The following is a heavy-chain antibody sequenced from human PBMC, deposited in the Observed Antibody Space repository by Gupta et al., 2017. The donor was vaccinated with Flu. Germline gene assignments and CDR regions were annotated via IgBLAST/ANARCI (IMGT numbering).Heavy chain of an antibody. CDR2: LSGGGDST. J-gene: IGHJ4*02. CDR3: ATARYCNGCSCYGLFDQ. Sequence: GKGLELVSALSGGGDSTYYTDSVKCRFTISRDNSRNTLYLQMNSLRAEDTAVYYCATARYCNGCSCYGLFDQWGQGTLVTVSS. D-gene: IGHD2-15*01. V-gene: IGHV3-23*01.